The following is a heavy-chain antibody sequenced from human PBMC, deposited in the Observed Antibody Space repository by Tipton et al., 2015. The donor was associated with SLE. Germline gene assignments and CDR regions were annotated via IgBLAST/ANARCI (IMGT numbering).Heavy chain of an antibody. V-gene: IGHV4-38-2*01. CDR1: GYSISSGYY. D-gene: IGHD6-13*01. J-gene: IGHJ4*02. CDR3: ARADAAGSYYFDS. Sequence: TLSLTCAVSGYSISSGYYWGWIRQPPGKGLEWIGSIYHSGSTYYNPSLKSRVTISVDTSKNQFSLKLSSVTAADTAVYYCARADAAGSYYFDSWGQGTLVTVSS. CDR2: IYHSGST.